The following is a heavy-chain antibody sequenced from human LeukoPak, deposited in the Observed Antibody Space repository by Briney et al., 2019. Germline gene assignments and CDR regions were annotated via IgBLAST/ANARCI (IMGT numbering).Heavy chain of an antibody. CDR3: ARDQGGSGSYRWFDP. D-gene: IGHD1-26*01. CDR2: ISHSGST. V-gene: IGHV4-38-2*02. J-gene: IGHJ5*02. CDR1: GHSISSGYY. Sequence: KSSETLSLTCTVSGHSISSGYYWGWIRPPPGKGLEWIGSISHSGSTHHNPSLRSRVTISVDTSKNQFSLKLTSVTAADTAVYYCARDQGGSGSYRWFDPWGQGTLVTVSS.